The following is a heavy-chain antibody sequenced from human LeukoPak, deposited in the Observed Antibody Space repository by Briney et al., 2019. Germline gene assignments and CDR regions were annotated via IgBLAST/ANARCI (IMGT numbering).Heavy chain of an antibody. CDR1: GGSFSGYY. CDR2: INHSGST. J-gene: IGHJ4*02. Sequence: PSETLSLTCAVYGGSFSGYYWSWIRQPPGKGLEWIGEINHSGSTNYNPSLRSRVTISVDTSKNQFSLKLSSVTAADTAVYYCAGEPAAIDYWGQGTLVTVSS. D-gene: IGHD2-2*01. V-gene: IGHV4-34*01. CDR3: AGEPAAIDY.